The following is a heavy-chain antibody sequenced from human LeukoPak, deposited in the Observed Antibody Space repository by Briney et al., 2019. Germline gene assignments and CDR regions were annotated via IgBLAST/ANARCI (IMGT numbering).Heavy chain of an antibody. J-gene: IGHJ6*03. CDR2: IRYDGSNK. CDR3: AKAMGDCSSTSCLGYYYYYMDV. Sequence: GGSLRLSCAASGFTFSSYGMHWVRQAPGKGLEWVAFIRYDGSNKYYEDSVKGRFTISRDNSKNTLYLQMNSLRVEDTAVYYCAKAMGDCSSTSCLGYYYYYMDVWGKGTTVTVSS. D-gene: IGHD2-2*01. V-gene: IGHV3-30*02. CDR1: GFTFSSYG.